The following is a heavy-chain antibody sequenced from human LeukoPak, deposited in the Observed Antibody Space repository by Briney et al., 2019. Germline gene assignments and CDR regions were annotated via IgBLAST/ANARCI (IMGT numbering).Heavy chain of an antibody. CDR2: IYYSGST. J-gene: IGHJ4*02. D-gene: IGHD6-13*01. Sequence: PSETLSLTCTVSGASISSYYWTWIRQPPGKGLEWIGYIYYSGSTNYNPSLKSRVTISVDTSKNQLSLKLSSVTAADTAVYYCARRDSSSWSFDYWGQGILVTVSS. CDR3: ARRDSSSWSFDY. CDR1: GASISSYY. V-gene: IGHV4-59*01.